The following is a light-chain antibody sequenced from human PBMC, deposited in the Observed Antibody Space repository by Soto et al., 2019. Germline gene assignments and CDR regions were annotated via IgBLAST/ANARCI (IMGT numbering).Light chain of an antibody. Sequence: QPVLTQSPSASASLGASVKLTCTLSSGHINYDIAWHQQQPGKGPRYLMKLNSDGSHFKGDGIPDRFSGSSSGAERYLTISSLQSEDEADYYGQAWGAGIRVFGGGTKLTVL. V-gene: IGLV4-69*01. CDR1: SGHINYD. J-gene: IGLJ3*02. CDR3: QAWGAGIRV. CDR2: LNSDGSH.